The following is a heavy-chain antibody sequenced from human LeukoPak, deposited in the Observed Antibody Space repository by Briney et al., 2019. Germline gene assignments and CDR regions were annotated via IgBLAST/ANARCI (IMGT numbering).Heavy chain of an antibody. CDR2: IYHSGST. Sequence: SETLSLTCTVSGYSISSGYYWGWIRQPPGKGLEWIGSIYHSGSTYYNPSLKSRVTISVDTSKNQFSLKLSSVTAADTAVYYCARDLRNDYWGQGTLVTVSS. CDR1: GYSISSGYY. V-gene: IGHV4-38-2*02. CDR3: ARDLRNDY. J-gene: IGHJ4*02.